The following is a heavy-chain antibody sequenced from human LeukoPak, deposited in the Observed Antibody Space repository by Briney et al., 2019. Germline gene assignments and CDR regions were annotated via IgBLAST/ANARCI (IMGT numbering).Heavy chain of an antibody. D-gene: IGHD3-22*01. CDR2: VSGSGGLT. CDR3: AKAQAYYDSSGLPVYYFDY. CDR1: GFTFSTYA. Sequence: PGGSLRLSCAASGFTFSTYAMSWVRQAPGKGLEWVSVVSGSGGLTYYADSVKGRFTISRDNSKNTLYLQMNSLRAEDTAVYYCAKAQAYYDSSGLPVYYFDYWGQGTLVTVSS. J-gene: IGHJ4*02. V-gene: IGHV3-23*01.